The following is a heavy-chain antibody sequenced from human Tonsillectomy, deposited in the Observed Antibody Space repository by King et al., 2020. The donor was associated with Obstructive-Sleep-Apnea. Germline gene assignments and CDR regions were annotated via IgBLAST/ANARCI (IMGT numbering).Heavy chain of an antibody. J-gene: IGHJ4*02. CDR3: ARDPGSGYYYSDY. Sequence: QLQESGPGLVKPSETLSLTCTVSGYSISSGYYWGWIRQPPGKGLEWIGSIYHSGSTSYNPSLKSRVTISVDTSKNQFSLTLSSVTAADTAVYYSARDPGSGYYYSDYWGQGTLVTVSS. CDR2: IYHSGST. D-gene: IGHD3-22*01. CDR1: GYSISSGYY. V-gene: IGHV4-38-2*02.